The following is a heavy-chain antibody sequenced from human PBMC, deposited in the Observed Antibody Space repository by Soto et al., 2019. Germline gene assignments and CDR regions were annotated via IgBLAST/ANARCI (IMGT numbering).Heavy chain of an antibody. CDR2: ISSRSDI. CDR3: ARDEVLGRDGYNSYGMDV. J-gene: IGHJ6*02. CDR1: GFTFSTYS. D-gene: IGHD5-12*01. Sequence: PGGSLRLSCVGSGFTFSTYSINWVRQAPGKGLEWASSISSRSDIYYADSVKGRFTISRDNAKNSVSLQMNSLRSEDTAVYYCARDEVLGRDGYNSYGMDVWGQGTTVTVSS. V-gene: IGHV3-21*04.